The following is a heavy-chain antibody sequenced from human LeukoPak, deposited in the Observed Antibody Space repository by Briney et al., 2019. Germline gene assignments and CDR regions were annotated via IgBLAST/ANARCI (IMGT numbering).Heavy chain of an antibody. Sequence: GGSLRLSCAASGFTFSSYEMNWVRQAPGKGLECVSYISSSGSTIYYADSVKGRFTISRDNAKNSLYLQMNSLRAEDTAVYYCASQAYGLFHYWGQGTLVTVSS. CDR1: GFTFSSYE. D-gene: IGHD3-16*01. CDR3: ASQAYGLFHY. V-gene: IGHV3-48*03. J-gene: IGHJ4*02. CDR2: ISSSGSTI.